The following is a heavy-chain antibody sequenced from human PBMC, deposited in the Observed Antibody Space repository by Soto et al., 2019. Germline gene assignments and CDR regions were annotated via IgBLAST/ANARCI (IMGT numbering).Heavy chain of an antibody. Sequence: SETLSLTCTVSGGSISSSSYYWGWIRQPPGKGLEWIGSIYYSGSTYYNPSLKSRGTISVDTSKNQFSLKLSSVTAADTAGYYGARLRLGGSYYKYFDYWGQGTLVTVS. J-gene: IGHJ4*02. V-gene: IGHV4-39*01. CDR3: ARLRLGGSYYKYFDY. CDR2: IYYSGST. D-gene: IGHD1-26*01. CDR1: GGSISSSSYY.